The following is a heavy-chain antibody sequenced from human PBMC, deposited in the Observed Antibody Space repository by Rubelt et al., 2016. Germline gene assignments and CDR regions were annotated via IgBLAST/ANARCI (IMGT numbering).Heavy chain of an antibody. J-gene: IGHJ3*02. CDR2: ISSSSSYT. Sequence: ESGGGLVKPGGSLRLSCAASGFTFSDYYMSWIRQAPGKGLEWVSYISSSSSYTNYADSVKGRFTISRDNAKNSLYLQMNSLRAEDTAVYYCARALRFGELNAFDIWGQGTMVTVSS. CDR1: GFTFSDYY. CDR3: ARALRFGELNAFDI. V-gene: IGHV3-11*05. D-gene: IGHD3-10*01.